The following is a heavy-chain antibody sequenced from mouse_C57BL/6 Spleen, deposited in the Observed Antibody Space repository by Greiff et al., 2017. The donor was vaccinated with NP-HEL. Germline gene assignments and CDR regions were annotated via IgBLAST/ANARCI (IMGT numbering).Heavy chain of an antibody. CDR3: AKNEPYYYGSSRYWYFDV. J-gene: IGHJ1*03. D-gene: IGHD1-1*01. CDR2: IWRGGST. Sequence: QVQLQQSGPGLVQPSQSLSITCTVSGFSLTSYGVHWVRQSPGKGLEWLGVIWRGGSTDYNAAFMSRLSITKDNSKSQVFFKMNSLQADDTAIYYCAKNEPYYYGSSRYWYFDVWGTGTTVTVSS. V-gene: IGHV2-5*01. CDR1: GFSLTSYG.